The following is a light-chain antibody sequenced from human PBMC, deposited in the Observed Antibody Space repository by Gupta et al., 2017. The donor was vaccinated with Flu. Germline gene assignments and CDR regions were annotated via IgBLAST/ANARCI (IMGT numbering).Light chain of an antibody. J-gene: IGLJ2*01. CDR3: QEWESRSDDPVV. Sequence: SYLLTQPPSVSVAPGQTARSTCGGNNIGSKSVHCYQQKPGQAPVLVVYDDSDRPSGGTERFSGSNSGNTATMTISRVEAGEEADYYCQEWESRSDDPVVFGGGTKLTVL. CDR2: DDS. CDR1: NIGSKS. V-gene: IGLV3-21*02.